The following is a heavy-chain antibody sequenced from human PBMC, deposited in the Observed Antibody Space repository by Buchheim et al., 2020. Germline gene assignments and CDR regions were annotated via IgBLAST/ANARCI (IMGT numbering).Heavy chain of an antibody. CDR3: AKDGFTGYYYYIDV. CDR2: MSYDGINM. D-gene: IGHD3-10*01. CDR1: GFTFRDYG. V-gene: IGHV3-30*18. J-gene: IGHJ6*03. Sequence: QVQLVESGGGVVQPGRSLRLSCAASGFTFRDYGMHWVRQAPGQGLEWVAVMSYDGINMYYADSVKGRFTISRDNSKNTLYLQMNTLRAEDSAVYYCAKDGFTGYYYYIDVWGKGTT.